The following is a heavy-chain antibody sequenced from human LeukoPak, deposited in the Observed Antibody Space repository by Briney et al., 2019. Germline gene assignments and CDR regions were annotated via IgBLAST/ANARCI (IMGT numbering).Heavy chain of an antibody. V-gene: IGHV4-39*01. D-gene: IGHD3-9*01. CDR3: ARLYYDILTGYSTLFFDY. CDR2: IYYSGST. Sequence: SETLSLTCTVSGGSISSSSYYWGWIRQPPGKGLEWIGSIYYSGSTYYNPSLKSRVTISVDTSKNQFSLKLSSVTAADTAVYYCARLYYDILTGYSTLFFDYWGQGTLVTVSS. CDR1: GGSISSSSYY. J-gene: IGHJ4*02.